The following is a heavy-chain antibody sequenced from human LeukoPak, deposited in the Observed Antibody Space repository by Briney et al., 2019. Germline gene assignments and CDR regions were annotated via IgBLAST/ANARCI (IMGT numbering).Heavy chain of an antibody. D-gene: IGHD6-13*01. CDR3: ARDSAHSSSWYEFDY. Sequence: GGSLRLSCAASGFTFSSYAMHWVRQAPGKGLEWVAIISYDGSNKYYADSVKGRFTISRDNSKNTLYLQMNSLRAEDTAVYYCARDSAHSSSWYEFDYWGQGTLVTISS. J-gene: IGHJ4*02. V-gene: IGHV3-30-3*01. CDR1: GFTFSSYA. CDR2: ISYDGSNK.